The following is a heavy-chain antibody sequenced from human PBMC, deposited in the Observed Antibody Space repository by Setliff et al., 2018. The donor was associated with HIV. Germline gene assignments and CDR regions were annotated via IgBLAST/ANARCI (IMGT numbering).Heavy chain of an antibody. CDR2: FNHSGST. V-gene: IGHV4-34*01. Sequence: SETLSLTCAVYGGSFSGYYWSWIRQPPGKGLEWIGEFNHSGSTNYNPSLKSRVTISVDTSKNQFSLKLSSVTAADTAVYYCARRGGYTYYYDSSGYHRGPNDAFDIWGQGTMVTVSS. CDR3: ARRGGYTYYYDSSGYHRGPNDAFDI. CDR1: GGSFSGYY. J-gene: IGHJ3*02. D-gene: IGHD3-22*01.